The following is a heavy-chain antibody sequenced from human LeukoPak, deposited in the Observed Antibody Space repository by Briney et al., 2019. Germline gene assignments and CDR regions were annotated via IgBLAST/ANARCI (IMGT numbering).Heavy chain of an antibody. CDR3: AKRGYYYGSGSSGYYYYMDV. V-gene: IGHV3-23*01. Sequence: PGGSLRLSCAASGFTFSSYGMSWVRQAPGKGLEWVSAISGSGGSTYYADSVKGRFTISGDNSKNTLYLQMNSLRAEDTAVYYCAKRGYYYGSGSSGYYYYMDVWGKGTTVTTSS. CDR2: ISGSGGST. J-gene: IGHJ6*03. D-gene: IGHD3-10*01. CDR1: GFTFSSYG.